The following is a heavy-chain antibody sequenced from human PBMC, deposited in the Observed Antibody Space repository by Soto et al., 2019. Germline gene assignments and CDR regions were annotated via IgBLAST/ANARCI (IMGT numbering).Heavy chain of an antibody. CDR1: GGSVSSGSYY. Sequence: QVQLQESGPGLVKPSETLSLTCTVSGGSVSSGSYYWSWIRQPPGKGLEWIGYIYYSGSTNYNPSLKSRVTISVDTSKNQFSLKLSSVTAADTDVYYCARVTGRSGYFHYYYYYGMDVWGQGTTVTVSS. J-gene: IGHJ6*02. D-gene: IGHD3-3*01. CDR2: IYYSGST. V-gene: IGHV4-61*01. CDR3: ARVTGRSGYFHYYYYYGMDV.